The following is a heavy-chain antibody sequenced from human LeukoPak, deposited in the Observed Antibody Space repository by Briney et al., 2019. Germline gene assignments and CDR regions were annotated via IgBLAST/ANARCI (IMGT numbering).Heavy chain of an antibody. CDR3: ARQEVVTATNWFDP. J-gene: IGHJ5*02. Sequence: SETLSLTCTVSGGSISSSSYYWGWIRQPPGKGLEWIGSIYYSGSTYYNPSLKSRVTMSVDTSKNQYSLRLSSVTAADTAVYYCARQEVVTATNWFDPWGQGTLVTVSS. V-gene: IGHV4-39*07. CDR2: IYYSGST. CDR1: GGSISSSSYY. D-gene: IGHD2-21*02.